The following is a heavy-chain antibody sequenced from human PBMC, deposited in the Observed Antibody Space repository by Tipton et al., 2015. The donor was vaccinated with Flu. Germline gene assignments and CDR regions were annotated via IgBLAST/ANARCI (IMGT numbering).Heavy chain of an antibody. Sequence: TLSLTCAVYGGSFSGYYWSWIRQPPGKGLEWIGRIYTSGSTNYNPSLKSRVTISVDTSKNQFSLKLSSVTAADTAVYYCAQGYYFDYWGQGTLVTVSS. J-gene: IGHJ4*02. CDR3: AQGYYFDY. CDR2: IYTSGST. V-gene: IGHV4-59*10. CDR1: GGSFSGYY.